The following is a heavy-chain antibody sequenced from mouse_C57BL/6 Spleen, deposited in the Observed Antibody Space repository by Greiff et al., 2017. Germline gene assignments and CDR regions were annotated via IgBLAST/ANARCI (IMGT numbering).Heavy chain of an antibody. V-gene: IGHV7-3*01. CDR3: ARYQDYGSSWGKAWFAD. J-gene: IGHJ3*01. Sequence: EVNLMESGGGLVQPGGSLSLSCAASGFTFTDYYMSWVRQPPGKALEWLGFIRNKANGYTTEYSASVKGRFTISRDNSQSILNLQRNALRAEDSAAYYGARYQDYGSSWGKAWFADWGQGTLVTVSA. CDR1: GFTFTDYY. D-gene: IGHD1-1*01. CDR2: IRNKANGYTT.